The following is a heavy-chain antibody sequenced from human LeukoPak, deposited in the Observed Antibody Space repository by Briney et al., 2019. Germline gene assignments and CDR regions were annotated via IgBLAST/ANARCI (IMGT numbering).Heavy chain of an antibody. CDR1: GGSISSYY. J-gene: IGHJ4*02. CDR2: IYYSGST. V-gene: IGHV4-59*08. CDR3: ARQQYASGNSYVLDY. D-gene: IGHD3-10*01. Sequence: SVTLSLTCTVSGGSISSYYWSWIRQPPGKGLECIGYIYYSGSTSYNPSLKSRVTISVDTSKNQLSLRLTTVNAADTAVYYCARQQYASGNSYVLDYWGQGTLVTVSS.